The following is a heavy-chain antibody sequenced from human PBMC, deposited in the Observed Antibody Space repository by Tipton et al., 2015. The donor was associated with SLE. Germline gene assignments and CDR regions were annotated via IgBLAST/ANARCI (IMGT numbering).Heavy chain of an antibody. V-gene: IGHV4-31*03. J-gene: IGHJ6*03. CDR2: IFYTGST. Sequence: TLSLTCTVSGGSISSGSYYWSWIRQPAGKGLEWIGYIFYTGSTYYNPSLKSRLTISVDTSKNEFSLALSSVTAADTAMYFCARERDCGSDCFGSYYYYMDVWGKGTTVIVSS. D-gene: IGHD2-21*01. CDR3: ARERDCGSDCFGSYYYYMDV. CDR1: GGSISSGSYY.